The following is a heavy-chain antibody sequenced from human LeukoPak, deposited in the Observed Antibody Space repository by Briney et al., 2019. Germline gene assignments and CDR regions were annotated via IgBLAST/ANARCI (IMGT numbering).Heavy chain of an antibody. J-gene: IGHJ4*02. D-gene: IGHD3-16*01. CDR2: ISSSSGST. CDR3: AKVLNYDYVWGSSDY. Sequence: PGGSLRLSCAASGFTVSSTYMSWVRQAPGKGLEWVSGISSSSGSTYYADSVKGRFTLSRDNSKNTLYLQMNSLRAEDTAVYYCAKVLNYDYVWGSSDYWGQGTLVTVSS. CDR1: GFTVSSTY. V-gene: IGHV3-23*01.